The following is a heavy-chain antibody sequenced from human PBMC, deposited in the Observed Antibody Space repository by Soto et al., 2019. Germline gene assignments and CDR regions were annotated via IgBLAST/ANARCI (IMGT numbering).Heavy chain of an antibody. CDR2: IYYSGDT. CDR3: ARVESASWLDY. D-gene: IGHD2-2*01. V-gene: IGHV4-31*03. Sequence: QVQLQESGPGLVKPSQTLSLACTVSGGSINSGAHYWSWLRQHPGKGLEWIGYIYYSGDTQYNPSLKSRVTISLDTSKNQFSLKLNSVTAADTAVYYCARVESASWLDYWGQGTLVTVSS. CDR1: GGSINSGAHY. J-gene: IGHJ4*02.